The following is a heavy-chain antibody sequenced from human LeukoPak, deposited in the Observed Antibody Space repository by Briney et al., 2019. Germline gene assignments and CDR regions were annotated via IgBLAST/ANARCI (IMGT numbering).Heavy chain of an antibody. CDR3: ARARSSYYLFNFDY. J-gene: IGHJ4*02. D-gene: IGHD1-26*01. CDR1: GFTFSSYG. CDR2: IRYDGSKK. Sequence: PGGSLRLSCAASGFTFSSYGMHWVRQAPGKGLEWVAFIRYDGSKKYYTDSVKGRFTISRDNSKNTLYLQMNSLSAEDTAFYYCARARSSYYLFNFDYWGQGTLVTVSS. V-gene: IGHV3-30*02.